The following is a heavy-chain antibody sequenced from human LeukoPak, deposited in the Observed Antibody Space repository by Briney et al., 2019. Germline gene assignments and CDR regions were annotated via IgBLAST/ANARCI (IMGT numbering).Heavy chain of an antibody. CDR1: GGTFSSYA. V-gene: IGHV1-69*13. D-gene: IGHD7-27*01. Sequence: ASVNVSCKASGGTFSSYAISWVRQAPGQGLEWMGGIIPIFGTANYAQKFQGRVTITADESTSTAYIELSSLRSEDTAVYYCARGITGDLSAKFDYWGQGTLVTVSS. CDR3: ARGITGDLSAKFDY. CDR2: IIPIFGTA. J-gene: IGHJ4*02.